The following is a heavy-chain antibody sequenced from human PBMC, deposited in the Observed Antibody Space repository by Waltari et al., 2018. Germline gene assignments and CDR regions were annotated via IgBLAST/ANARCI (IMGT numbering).Heavy chain of an antibody. Sequence: VQLVETGGDLIQPGGSLRVSCVASGFRVSTNFMNWVRQAPGKGLEWVSVIHPGGSSFYADSVKGRFTISRDNSKNTVFLQMNNLRVEDTAVYYCVRGRTGSPQYFDYWGQGTLVPVSS. D-gene: IGHD3-10*01. J-gene: IGHJ4*02. V-gene: IGHV3-53*02. CDR1: GFRVSTNF. CDR2: IHPGGSS. CDR3: VRGRTGSPQYFDY.